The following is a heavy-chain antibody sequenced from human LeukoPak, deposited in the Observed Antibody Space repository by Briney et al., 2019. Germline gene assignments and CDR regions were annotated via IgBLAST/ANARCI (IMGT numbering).Heavy chain of an antibody. J-gene: IGHJ6*03. V-gene: IGHV3-53*01. CDR2: IYSGGST. CDR1: GFTVSSNY. D-gene: IGHD3-10*01. CDR3: ARHGTITMVRGRLRYYYMDV. Sequence: GGSLRLSCAASGFTVSSNYMSWVRQAPGKGLEWVSVIYSGGSTYYAASVKGRFTISRDNSKNTLYLQMNSLRAEDTAVYYSARHGTITMVRGRLRYYYMDVWGKGATVTISS.